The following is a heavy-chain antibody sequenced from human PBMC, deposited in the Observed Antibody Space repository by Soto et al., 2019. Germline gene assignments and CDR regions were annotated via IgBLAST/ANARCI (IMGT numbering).Heavy chain of an antibody. V-gene: IGHV1-69*02. CDR1: GGPFSSYS. CDR2: IIPILGIA. Sequence: SVKVSCKASGGPFSSYSMSWVRQAPGQGLEWMGRIIPILGIANYAQKFQGRVTITADKSTSTAYMELSSPRSEDTAVYYCARTIDYGSGSYYPDYWGQGTLVTVSS. CDR3: ARTIDYGSGSYYPDY. D-gene: IGHD3-10*01. J-gene: IGHJ4*02.